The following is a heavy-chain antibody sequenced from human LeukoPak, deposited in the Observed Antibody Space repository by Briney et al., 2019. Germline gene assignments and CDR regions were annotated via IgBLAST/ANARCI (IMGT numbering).Heavy chain of an antibody. Sequence: ASVKVSCKASGYTFTGYYMHWVRQAPGQGLEWMGWINPNSGGTNYAQKFQGRVTMTRDTSISTAYMELSRLRSDDTAVYYCARAGSYGELQIWFDPWGQGTLVTVSS. D-gene: IGHD4/OR15-4a*01. J-gene: IGHJ5*02. V-gene: IGHV1-2*02. CDR1: GYTFTGYY. CDR2: INPNSGGT. CDR3: ARAGSYGELQIWFDP.